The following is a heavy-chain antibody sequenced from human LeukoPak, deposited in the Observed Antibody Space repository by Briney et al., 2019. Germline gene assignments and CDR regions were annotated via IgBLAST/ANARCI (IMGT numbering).Heavy chain of an antibody. Sequence: PGGSLRLSCAASGFTFSGSAMHWVRQASGKGLEWVGRIRSKANSYATAYAASVKGRFTISRDDSKNTLYLQMNSLRAEDTAVYYCAKNSGSYYAGYWGQGTLVTVSS. J-gene: IGHJ4*02. CDR3: AKNSGSYYAGY. D-gene: IGHD1-26*01. CDR2: IRSKANSYAT. V-gene: IGHV3-73*01. CDR1: GFTFSGSA.